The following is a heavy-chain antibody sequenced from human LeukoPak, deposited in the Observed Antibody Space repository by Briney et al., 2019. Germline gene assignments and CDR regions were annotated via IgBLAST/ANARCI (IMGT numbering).Heavy chain of an antibody. J-gene: IGHJ5*02. CDR1: GFTFSSYG. V-gene: IGHV3-33*01. D-gene: IGHD6-19*01. CDR2: IWYDGSNK. Sequence: GGSLKLSCAASGFTFSSYGMHWVRQAPGKGLEWVAVIWYDGSNKYYADSVKGRFTISRDNSKNTLYLQMNSLRAEDTAVYYCARGSVKQWLARDRFDPWGQGTLVTVSS. CDR3: ARGSVKQWLARDRFDP.